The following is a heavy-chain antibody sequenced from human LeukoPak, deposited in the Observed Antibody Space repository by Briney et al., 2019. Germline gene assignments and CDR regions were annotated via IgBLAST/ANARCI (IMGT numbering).Heavy chain of an antibody. D-gene: IGHD1-1*01. CDR1: GGTFSSYA. Sequence: SVKVSCKASGGTFSSYAISWVRQAPGQGLEWMGGIIPIFGTANYAQKFQGRVTMTTDTSTSTAYMELRSLRSDDTAVYYCARTDLAPTTVYWNDFDYWGQGTLVTVSS. V-gene: IGHV1-69*05. CDR2: IIPIFGTA. J-gene: IGHJ4*02. CDR3: ARTDLAPTTVYWNDFDY.